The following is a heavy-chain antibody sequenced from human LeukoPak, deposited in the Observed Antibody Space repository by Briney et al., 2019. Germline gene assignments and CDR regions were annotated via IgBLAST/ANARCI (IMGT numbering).Heavy chain of an antibody. J-gene: IGHJ4*02. CDR1: GFTFTSSA. CDR3: AADLGTMVRGVTPENFDY. Sequence: SVTVSCKASGFTFTSSAVQWVRQARGQRLEWIGWVVVGSGNTNYAQKFQERVTITRDMSTSTAYMELSSLRSEDTAVYYCAADLGTMVRGVTPENFDYWGQGTLVTVSS. V-gene: IGHV1-58*01. D-gene: IGHD3-10*01. CDR2: VVVGSGNT.